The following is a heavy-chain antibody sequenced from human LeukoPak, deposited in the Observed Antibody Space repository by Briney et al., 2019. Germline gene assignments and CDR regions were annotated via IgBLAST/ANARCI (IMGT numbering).Heavy chain of an antibody. V-gene: IGHV5-51*01. CDR1: GYSFTTYW. J-gene: IGHJ4*02. D-gene: IGHD5-18*01. CDR2: IYAGDSNT. CDR3: AVRGYSYGTIDY. Sequence: GESLKISCKGSGYSFTTYWIGWVRQMPGKGLEWMGIIYAGDSNTRYSPSFQGQVTISVDKSISTAYLQWTSLKASDTAMYYCAVRGYSYGTIDYWGRGTLVTVSS.